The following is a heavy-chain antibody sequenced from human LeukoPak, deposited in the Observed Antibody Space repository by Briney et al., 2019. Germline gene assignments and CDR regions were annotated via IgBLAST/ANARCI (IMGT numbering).Heavy chain of an antibody. CDR2: IYYSGST. V-gene: IGHV4-31*03. CDR3: ARGNCSGGSCYFDY. Sequence: SETLSLTCTVPGGSISSGGYYWSWIRQHPGEGLECIGYIYYSGSTYYNPSLKSRVTISVDTSKNQFSLKLSSVTAADTAVYYCARGNCSGGSCYFDYWGQGTLVTVSS. CDR1: GGSISSGGYY. D-gene: IGHD2-15*01. J-gene: IGHJ4*02.